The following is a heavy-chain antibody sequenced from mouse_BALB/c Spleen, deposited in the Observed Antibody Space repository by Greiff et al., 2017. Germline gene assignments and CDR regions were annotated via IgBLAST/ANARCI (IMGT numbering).Heavy chain of an antibody. CDR1: GYTFTEYT. J-gene: IGHJ3*01. CDR3: ERHEEREALITTATGFAY. CDR2: FYPGSGSI. V-gene: IGHV1-62-2*01. Sequence: VKLQESGAELVKPGASVKLSCKASGYTFTEYTIHWVKQRSGQGLEWIGWFYPGSGSIKYNEKFKDKATLTADKSSSTVYMELSRLTSEDSAVYFCERHEEREALITTATGFAYWGQGTLVTVSA. D-gene: IGHD1-2*01.